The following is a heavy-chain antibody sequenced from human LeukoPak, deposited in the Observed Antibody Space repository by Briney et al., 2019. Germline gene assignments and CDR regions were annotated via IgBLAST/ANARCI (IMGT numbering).Heavy chain of an antibody. CDR1: GFTFSRFR. CDR2: IDQDGSEI. D-gene: IGHD6-19*01. CDR3: ARAVGSGWSEEDFDY. Sequence: GESLRLSCAASGFTFSRFRMSWVRQPPGKGLEWVANIDQDGSEIYYVDSVKGRFTVSTDNAKNSLYLQMNSLRAEDTAVYYCARAVGSGWSEEDFDYWGQGTLVTVSS. V-gene: IGHV3-7*01. J-gene: IGHJ4*02.